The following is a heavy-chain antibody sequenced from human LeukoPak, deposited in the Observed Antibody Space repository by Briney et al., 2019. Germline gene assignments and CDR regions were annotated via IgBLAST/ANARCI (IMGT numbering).Heavy chain of an antibody. V-gene: IGHV4-59*08. D-gene: IGHD1-1*01. CDR2: IYYSGST. CDR3: ARSWRGYYFDY. J-gene: IGHJ4*02. CDR1: GGSISSYY. Sequence: SETLSLTCTVSGGSISSYYRSWIRQPPGKGLEWIGYIYYSGSTNYNPSLKSRVTISVDTSKNQFSLKLSSVTAADTAVYYCARSWRGYYFDYWGQGTLVTVSS.